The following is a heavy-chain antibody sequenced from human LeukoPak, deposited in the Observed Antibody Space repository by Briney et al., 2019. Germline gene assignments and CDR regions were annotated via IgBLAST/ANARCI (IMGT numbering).Heavy chain of an antibody. V-gene: IGHV3-30*04. CDR3: ARDSGFSGTQRGEY. J-gene: IGHJ4*02. D-gene: IGHD3/OR15-3a*01. Sequence: GGSLRLSCAASGFTFSSYAMHWVRQAPGEGLEWVAVISYDGTNKYYADSVKGRFTISRDNSKNTLYLQMNSLRAEDTALYYCARDSGFSGTQRGEYWGQGTLVTVSS. CDR2: ISYDGTNK. CDR1: GFTFSSYA.